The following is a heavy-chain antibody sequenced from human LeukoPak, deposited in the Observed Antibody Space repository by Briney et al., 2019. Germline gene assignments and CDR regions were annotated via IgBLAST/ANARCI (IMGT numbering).Heavy chain of an antibody. CDR1: GGSFSGYY. CDR3: ARHNHYGSGSYDAFDI. D-gene: IGHD3-10*01. V-gene: IGHV4-34*01. CDR2: INHSGST. J-gene: IGHJ3*02. Sequence: SETLSLTCAVYGGSFSGYYWSWSRQPPGKGLEWIGEINHSGSTNYNPSLKSRVTISVDTSKNQFSLKLSSVTAADTAVYYCARHNHYGSGSYDAFDIWGQGTMVTVSS.